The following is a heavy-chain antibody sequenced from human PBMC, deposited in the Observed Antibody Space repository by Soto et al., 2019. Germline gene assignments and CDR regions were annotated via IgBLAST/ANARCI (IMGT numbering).Heavy chain of an antibody. Sequence: ASETLSLTCKVPGASIKSTHYFWGWIRQPPGKGLEWIGNFYSSGVAHYNPSLKSRVTISIDASKSHFSLNLTSVTAADTAFYYCARGHGTGLYGSSWSPRYWGQGTLVTVSS. CDR1: GASIKSTHYF. D-gene: IGHD6-13*01. CDR2: FYSSGVA. J-gene: IGHJ4*02. CDR3: ARGHGTGLYGSSWSPRY. V-gene: IGHV4-39*02.